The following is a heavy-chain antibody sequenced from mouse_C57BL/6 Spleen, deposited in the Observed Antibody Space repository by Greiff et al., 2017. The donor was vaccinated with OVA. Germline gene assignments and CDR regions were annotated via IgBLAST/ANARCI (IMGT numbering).Heavy chain of an antibody. CDR1: GFSFNTYA. J-gene: IGHJ2*01. V-gene: IGHV10-1*01. Sequence: EVNLVESGGGLVQPKGSLKLSCAASGFSFNTYAMNWVRQAPGKGLEWVARIRSKSNNYATYYADSVKDRFTISRDDSESMLYLQMNNLKTEDTAMYYCVRHTSNGYYFDYWGQGTTLTVSS. D-gene: IGHD4-1*01. CDR3: VRHTSNGYYFDY. CDR2: IRSKSNNYAT.